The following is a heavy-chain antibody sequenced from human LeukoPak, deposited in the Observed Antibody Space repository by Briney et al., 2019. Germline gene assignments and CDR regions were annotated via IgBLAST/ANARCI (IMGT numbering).Heavy chain of an antibody. CDR2: IIPILGIA. V-gene: IGHV1-2*02. Sequence: ASVKVSCKASGYTFTGYYMHWVRQAPGQGLEWMGRIIPILGIANYAQKFQGRVTMTRNTSISTAYMELSSLRSEDTAVYYCARGNNYYGSGSLDYWGQGTLVTVST. CDR3: ARGNNYYGSGSLDY. D-gene: IGHD3-10*01. CDR1: GYTFTGYY. J-gene: IGHJ4*02.